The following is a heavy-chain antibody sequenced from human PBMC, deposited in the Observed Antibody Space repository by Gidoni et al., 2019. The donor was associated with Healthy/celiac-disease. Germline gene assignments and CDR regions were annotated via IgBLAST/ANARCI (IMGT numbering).Heavy chain of an antibody. CDR1: GGSISSSSYY. D-gene: IGHD2-8*01. CDR2: FYYSGST. J-gene: IGHJ4*02. Sequence: QLQLQESGPGLVKPSETLSLTCTVSGGSISSSSYYWGWIRQPPGKGLEWIGSFYYSGSTYYNPSLKSRVTISVDTSKNQFSLKLSSVTAADTAVYYCARLAGYCTNGVCYYFDYWGQGTLVTVSS. V-gene: IGHV4-39*01. CDR3: ARLAGYCTNGVCYYFDY.